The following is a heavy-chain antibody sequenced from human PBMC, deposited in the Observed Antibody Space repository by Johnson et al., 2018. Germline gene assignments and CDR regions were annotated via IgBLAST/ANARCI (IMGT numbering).Heavy chain of an antibody. CDR2: IWYDGSNK. CDR3: AKDYISDWYTGNFDY. V-gene: IGHV3-30*18. D-gene: IGHD6-19*01. Sequence: QVQLVQSGGGVVQPGRSLRLSCTAPGFTFSMHWVRQAPGKGLEWVAVIWYDGSNKYYADSVKGRFRISRDNSKNTGYRQMNSLRDEDTAVYYCAKDYISDWYTGNFDYWGQGTLVTVSS. J-gene: IGHJ4*02. CDR1: GFTFS.